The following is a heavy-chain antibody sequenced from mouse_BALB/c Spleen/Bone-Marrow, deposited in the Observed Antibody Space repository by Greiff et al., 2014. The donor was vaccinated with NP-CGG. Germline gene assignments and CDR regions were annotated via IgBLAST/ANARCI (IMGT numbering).Heavy chain of an antibody. Sequence: VQLQQSGPELVKPGASAKISCKASGYAFSSSWMNWVKQRPGQGLEWIGRIYPGDGNTNYNGKFKGKATLTADKSSTTAYMQLSSLTSVDSAVYFCALYDYDGLSWFAYWGQGTLVTVSA. CDR3: ALYDYDGLSWFAY. CDR2: IYPGDGNT. J-gene: IGHJ3*01. CDR1: GYAFSSSW. V-gene: IGHV1-82*01. D-gene: IGHD2-4*01.